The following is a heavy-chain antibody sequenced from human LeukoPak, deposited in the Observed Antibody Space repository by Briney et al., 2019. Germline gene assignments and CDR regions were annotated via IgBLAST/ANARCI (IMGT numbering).Heavy chain of an antibody. J-gene: IGHJ5*02. CDR2: INHSGST. Sequence: SETLSLTCAVYGGSFSGYYWSWIRQPPGKGLEWIGQINHSGSTNYNPSLKSRVTISVDTSKNQFSLKLSSVTAADTAVYFCARGRYRFDPWGRGTLVTVSS. D-gene: IGHD5-18*01. V-gene: IGHV4-34*01. CDR3: ARGRYRFDP. CDR1: GGSFSGYY.